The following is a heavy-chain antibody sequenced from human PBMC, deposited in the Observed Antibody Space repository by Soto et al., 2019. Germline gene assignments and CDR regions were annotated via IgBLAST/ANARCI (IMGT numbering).Heavy chain of an antibody. V-gene: IGHV3-21*01. CDR2: IRGFSPYT. CDR1: ELTIRAYT. D-gene: IGHD2-15*01. Sequence: PGGSLRLSCLASELTIRAYTMNLVRPAPGKGLEWVSGIRGFSPYTFYAESVRGRFAISRDNAKNSLYLQMNSLRAEDTAVYYCARDRGYDAHDYYYNAMDVWGQGTTVTVS. J-gene: IGHJ6*02. CDR3: ARDRGYDAHDYYYNAMDV.